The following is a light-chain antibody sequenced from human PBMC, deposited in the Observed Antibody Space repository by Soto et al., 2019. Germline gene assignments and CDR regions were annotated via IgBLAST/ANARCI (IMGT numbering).Light chain of an antibody. Sequence: QSVLTQPASVSGSPGQSIAISCTGTSSDVGNYNFVSWYQQQPGKAPKLMIYDVSNRPSGISNRFSGSKSGNTASLTISGLQAEDEADYYCCSYTTSSTYVFGTGTKVTVL. CDR3: CSYTTSSTYV. CDR2: DVS. J-gene: IGLJ1*01. CDR1: SSDVGNYNF. V-gene: IGLV2-14*03.